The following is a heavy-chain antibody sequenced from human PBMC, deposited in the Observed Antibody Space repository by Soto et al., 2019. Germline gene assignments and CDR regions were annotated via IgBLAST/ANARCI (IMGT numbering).Heavy chain of an antibody. J-gene: IGHJ6*02. V-gene: IGHV4-61*01. CDR3: ARDRYSGYGYYYGMDV. D-gene: IGHD5-12*01. CDR2: IYYRGST. Sequence: PSETLSLTCTVSGGSVSSGSYYWSWIRQPPGKGLEWIGYIYYRGSTNYNPSLKRRVTISVETSKNQFSLKLSSVTAADTAVYYCARDRYSGYGYYYGMDVWGQGTTVTVSS. CDR1: GGSVSSGSYY.